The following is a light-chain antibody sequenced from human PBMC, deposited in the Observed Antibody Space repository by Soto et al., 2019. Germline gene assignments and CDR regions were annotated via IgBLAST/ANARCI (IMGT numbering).Light chain of an antibody. V-gene: IGKV3-20*01. CDR1: QSVSNSY. J-gene: IGKJ2*01. Sequence: EIVLTQSPDTLPLSPGERATLSCRASQSVSNSYLAWYQQKPGQAPRLLIYGASTRATDIPDRFSGSGSGTDFTLTISRLEPDDFAVYFCQQYGTSVYTFGQGTKLEIK. CDR2: GAS. CDR3: QQYGTSVYT.